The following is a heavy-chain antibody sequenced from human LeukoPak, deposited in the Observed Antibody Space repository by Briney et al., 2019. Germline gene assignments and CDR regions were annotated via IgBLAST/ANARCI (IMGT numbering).Heavy chain of an antibody. J-gene: IGHJ4*02. V-gene: IGHV4-39*01. CDR1: GGSISSSSYY. CDR3: ARDTAMATSDY. D-gene: IGHD5-18*01. CDR2: IYYSGST. Sequence: SETLSLTCTVSGGSISSSSYYWGWIRQPPGKGLEWIGSIYYSGSTYYNPSLKSRVTISVDTSKNRFSLKLSSVTAADTAVYYCARDTAMATSDYWGQGTLVTVSS.